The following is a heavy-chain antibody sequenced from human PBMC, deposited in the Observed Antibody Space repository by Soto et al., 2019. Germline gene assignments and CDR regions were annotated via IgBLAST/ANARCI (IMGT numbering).Heavy chain of an antibody. Sequence: EVQLLESGGGLVQPGGSLRLSCVASGFTFSSYAMSWVRQAPGKGLEWVSDISGSGGSTYYADSVKGRFTISRDNSKNTLYLQMNSMRAEDTAVYHCAKGQALYYSSAMDVWGQGTTVTVSS. CDR2: ISGSGGST. J-gene: IGHJ6*02. CDR1: GFTFSSYA. V-gene: IGHV3-23*01. CDR3: AKGQALYYSSAMDV.